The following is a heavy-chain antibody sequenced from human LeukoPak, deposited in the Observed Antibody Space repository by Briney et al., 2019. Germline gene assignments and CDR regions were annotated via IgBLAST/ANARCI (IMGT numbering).Heavy chain of an antibody. D-gene: IGHD5-18*01. CDR3: ARIVDTAMVSKGYYFDY. CDR2: IYYSGST. Sequence: SETLSLTCTVSGGSISSYYWSWIRQPPGKGLEWIGYIYYSGSTNYNPSLKSRVTISVDTSKNQFSLKLSSVTAADMAVYYCARIVDTAMVSKGYYFDYWGQGTLVTVSS. V-gene: IGHV4-59*01. J-gene: IGHJ4*02. CDR1: GGSISSYY.